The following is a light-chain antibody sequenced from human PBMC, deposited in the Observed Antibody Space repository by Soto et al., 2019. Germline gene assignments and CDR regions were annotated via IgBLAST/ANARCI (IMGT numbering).Light chain of an antibody. J-gene: IGKJ4*01. CDR3: QQYGSSPLT. CDR2: DAS. CDR1: QSVRSNY. V-gene: IGKV3-20*01. Sequence: EIVLTQSPDTQSLSPGERATLSCRASQSVRSNYLAWYQQKPGQAPRFLIYDASSRATGIPDRFSGSGSGTDFTLTISRLEPEDFAVYYCQQYGSSPLTFGGGTKVEIK.